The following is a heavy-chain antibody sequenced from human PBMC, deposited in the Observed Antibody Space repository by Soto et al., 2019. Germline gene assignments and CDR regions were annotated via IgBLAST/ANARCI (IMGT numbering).Heavy chain of an antibody. J-gene: IGHJ4*02. CDR1: GGSISSYY. D-gene: IGHD6-13*01. CDR2: IYYSGST. CDR3: AREGEQLVLDY. Sequence: TSETLSLTCTVSGGSISSYYWSWIRQPPGQGLEWIGYIYYSGSTNYNPSLKSRVTISVDTSKNQFSLKLSSVTAADTAVYYCAREGEQLVLDYWGQGTLDTVSS. V-gene: IGHV4-59*01.